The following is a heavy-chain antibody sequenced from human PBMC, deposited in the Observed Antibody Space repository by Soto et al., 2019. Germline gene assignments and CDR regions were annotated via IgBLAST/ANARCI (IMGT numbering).Heavy chain of an antibody. V-gene: IGHV1-8*01. CDR2: MNPNSGNT. D-gene: IGHD1-26*01. CDR1: GCTFTSYD. CDR3: ATDPTHGAQYHCYYYYGMDV. J-gene: IGHJ6*02. Sequence: GASVKVSCKASGCTFTSYDINWVRQATGQGLEWMGWMNPNSGNTGYAQKFQGRVTMTRNTSTSTAYMELSSLRSEDTAVYYCATDPTHGAQYHCYYYYGMDVWGQGTTVTVSS.